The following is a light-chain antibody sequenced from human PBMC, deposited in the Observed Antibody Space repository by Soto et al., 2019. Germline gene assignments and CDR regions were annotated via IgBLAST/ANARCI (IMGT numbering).Light chain of an antibody. CDR2: ETT. J-gene: IGKJ2*01. V-gene: IGKV3D-11*02. CDR1: QSVDTM. Sequence: EIVLTQSPASLSLSAGERVTLSCRASQSVDTMVAWYQQQVGRTPRLLIYETTNRATGVPGRFSGSGSGTDFTLTITRSEPENFAVYFCQVRTDWHPFAYTFGQSTKLEV. CDR3: QVRTDWHPFAYT.